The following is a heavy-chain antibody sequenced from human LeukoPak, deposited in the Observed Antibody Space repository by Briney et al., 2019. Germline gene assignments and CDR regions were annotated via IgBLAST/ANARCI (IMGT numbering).Heavy chain of an antibody. CDR2: IYYSGST. Sequence: SETLSLTFTVSGGSISSYYWSWIRQPPGKGLEWIGYIYYSGSTNYNPSLKSRVTISVDTSKNQFSLKLSSVTAADTAVYYCARDQGYCSGGSCYFGGTFDYWGQGTLVTVSS. J-gene: IGHJ4*02. V-gene: IGHV4-59*01. CDR3: ARDQGYCSGGSCYFGGTFDY. CDR1: GGSISSYY. D-gene: IGHD2-15*01.